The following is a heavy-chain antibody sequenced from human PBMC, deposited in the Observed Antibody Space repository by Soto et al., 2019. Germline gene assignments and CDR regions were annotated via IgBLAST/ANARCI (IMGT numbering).Heavy chain of an antibody. J-gene: IGHJ4*02. CDR1: GYTFTGYY. CDR3: ASARGLITFGGVREPDY. D-gene: IGHD3-16*01. V-gene: IGHV1-2*04. CDR2: INPNSGGT. Sequence: ASVKVSCKASGYTFTGYYMHWVRQAPGQGLEWMGWINPNSGGTNYAQKFQGWVTMTRDTSISTAYMELSRLRSDDTAVYYCASARGLITFGGVREPDYWGQGTLVTVSS.